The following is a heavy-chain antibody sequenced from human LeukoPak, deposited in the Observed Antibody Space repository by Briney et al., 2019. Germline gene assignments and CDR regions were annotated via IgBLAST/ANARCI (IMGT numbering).Heavy chain of an antibody. CDR2: ISYDGSNK. CDR1: GFTFSSYA. D-gene: IGHD5-18*01. V-gene: IGHV3-30-3*01. J-gene: IGHJ4*02. CDR3: ARGRYGYSYVADY. Sequence: PGRSLRLSCAASGFTFSSYAMHWVRQAPGKGLEWVAVISYDGSNKYYADSVKGRFTISRDNSKNTLYLQMNSLRAEDTAVYYCARGRYGYSYVADYWGQGTLVTVSS.